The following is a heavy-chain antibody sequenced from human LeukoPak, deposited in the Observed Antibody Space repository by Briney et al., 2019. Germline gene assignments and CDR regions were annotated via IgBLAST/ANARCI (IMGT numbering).Heavy chain of an antibody. Sequence: ASVKVSCKASGGTFSSYAISWVRQAPGQGLEWMGGIIPIFGTANYAQKFQGRVTITADESTSTAYMELGSLRSEDTAVYYCARAAYCGGDCYTFDYWGQGTLVTVSS. CDR1: GGTFSSYA. V-gene: IGHV1-69*13. CDR3: ARAAYCGGDCYTFDY. D-gene: IGHD2-21*01. J-gene: IGHJ4*02. CDR2: IIPIFGTA.